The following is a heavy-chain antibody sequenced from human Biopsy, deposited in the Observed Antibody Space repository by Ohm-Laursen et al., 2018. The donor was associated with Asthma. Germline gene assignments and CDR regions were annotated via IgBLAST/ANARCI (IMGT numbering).Heavy chain of an antibody. CDR3: ARKAGSCISRTCYSWDL. CDR2: IHSVFGTT. Sequence: EASVKVSCKSLGGTFNTYVIGWVRQAPGQGLLWIGWIHSVFGTTTYPQKFQDRVTITADDSTSTVYMELSSLRSEDPVVYYCARKAGSCISRTCYSWDLWGQGTLVSVSS. D-gene: IGHD2-2*01. CDR1: GGTFNTYV. J-gene: IGHJ5*02. V-gene: IGHV1-69*13.